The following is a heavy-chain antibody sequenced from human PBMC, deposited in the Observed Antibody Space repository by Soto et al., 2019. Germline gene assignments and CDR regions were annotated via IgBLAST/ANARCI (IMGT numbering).Heavy chain of an antibody. CDR1: GGTFSSYT. D-gene: IGHD2-15*01. CDR3: ARGYCSGSSCYLAFDI. CDR2: IIPILGIA. Sequence: SVKVSCKASGGTFSSYTISWVRQAPGQGLEWMGRIIPILGIANYAQKFQGRVTITADKSTSTAYMELSSLRSEDTAVYYCARGYCSGSSCYLAFDIWGQGTMVTVSS. J-gene: IGHJ3*02. V-gene: IGHV1-69*02.